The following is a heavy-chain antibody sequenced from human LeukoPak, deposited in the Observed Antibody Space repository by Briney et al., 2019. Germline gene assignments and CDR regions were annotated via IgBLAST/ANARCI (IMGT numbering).Heavy chain of an antibody. Sequence: SETLSLTCAVYGGSFSGYYWSWIRQPPGKGLEWIGEINHSGSTNYNPSLKSRVTISVDTSKNQFSLKLSSVTAADTAVYYCARFRQYYDFWSGYYTPAPHFDYWGQGTLVTVSS. D-gene: IGHD3-3*01. J-gene: IGHJ4*02. V-gene: IGHV4-34*01. CDR3: ARFRQYYDFWSGYYTPAPHFDY. CDR2: INHSGST. CDR1: GGSFSGYY.